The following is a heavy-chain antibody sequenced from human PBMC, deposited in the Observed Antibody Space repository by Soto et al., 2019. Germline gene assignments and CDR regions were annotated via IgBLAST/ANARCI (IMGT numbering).Heavy chain of an antibody. CDR3: ASARPGSYFVLEH. V-gene: IGHV4-31*03. J-gene: IGHJ1*01. Sequence: QVQLQESGPGRVRPSQTLSLTCTVSGDSISSGLYYWTWIRQHPQKGLEWIGYIYSRGNTYYSPSFKSRVDRAVDPSQNLCALRLTSVTAADTAVYYCASARPGSYFVLEHWGQGTLVTVSS. CDR1: GDSISSGLYY. D-gene: IGHD3-10*01. CDR2: IYSRGNT.